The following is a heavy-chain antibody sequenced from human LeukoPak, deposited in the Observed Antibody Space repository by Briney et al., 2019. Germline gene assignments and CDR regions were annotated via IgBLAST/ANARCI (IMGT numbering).Heavy chain of an antibody. D-gene: IGHD3-9*01. Sequence: SETLSLTCTVSGGSISSYYWSWIRQPPGKGLEWIGEINHSGSTNYNPSLQSRVTISVDTSKNQFSLKLSSVTAADTAVYYCARVATGLAVLRYFDWLLPPSGFDYWGQGTLVTVSS. V-gene: IGHV4-34*01. CDR1: GGSISSYY. CDR3: ARVATGLAVLRYFDWLLPPSGFDY. CDR2: INHSGST. J-gene: IGHJ4*02.